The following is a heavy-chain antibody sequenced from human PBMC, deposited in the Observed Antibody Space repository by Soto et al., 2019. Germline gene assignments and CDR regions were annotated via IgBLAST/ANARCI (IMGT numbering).Heavy chain of an antibody. CDR2: ISGSGGST. CDR1: GFTFSSYW. D-gene: IGHD7-27*01. J-gene: IGHJ4*02. V-gene: IGHV3-23*01. CDR3: AKEVSLGSTVDLGY. Sequence: PGGSLRLSCAASGFTFSSYWMHWVRQSPGKGLEWVSTISGSGGSTYYADAVKGRFTISRDNSMGTLYLQMKSLRVEDTAIYYCAKEVSLGSTVDLGYWGQGALVTVSS.